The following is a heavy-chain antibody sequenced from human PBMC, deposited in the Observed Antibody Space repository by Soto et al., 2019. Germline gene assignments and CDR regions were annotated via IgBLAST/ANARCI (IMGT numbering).Heavy chain of an antibody. CDR2: ISGSGGST. CDR1: GFTFSYYA. Sequence: EVQLLESGGGLVQPGGSLRLSCAASGFTFSYYAMSWXXXAXXKXXXXXXXISGSGGSTYYADSVKGRFTISRDNSKXXXXXXXXXXXXXXXXXXXXXXXXXXXXXXXXXXAFDIWGQGTMVTVSS. V-gene: IGHV3-23*01. J-gene: IGHJ3*02. CDR3: XXXXXXXXXXXXXXAFDI.